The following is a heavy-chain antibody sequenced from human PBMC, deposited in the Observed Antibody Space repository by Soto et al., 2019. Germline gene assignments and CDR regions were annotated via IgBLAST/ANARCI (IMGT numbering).Heavy chain of an antibody. Sequence: QVQLVQSGAEVKKPGASVKVSCKASGYTFTSYYIHWVRQAPGQGLEWMGIINPSGGSTSYAQKFQGSXXMXRXXATRTVDMELSSLRAEDTAVYYCARGSGAGRRFAYWGQGTLVTVSS. D-gene: IGHD3-10*01. CDR3: ARGSGAGRRFAY. J-gene: IGHJ4*02. CDR2: INPSGGST. V-gene: IGHV1-46*01. CDR1: GYTFTSYY.